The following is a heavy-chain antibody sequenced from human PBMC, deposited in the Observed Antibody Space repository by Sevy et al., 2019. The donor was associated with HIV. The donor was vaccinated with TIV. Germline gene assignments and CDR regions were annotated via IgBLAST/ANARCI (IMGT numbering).Heavy chain of an antibody. J-gene: IGHJ4*02. CDR2: ISGSGGST. CDR3: AKDRDGSGSYFYFDY. Sequence: GGSLRLSCGVSGFTFSSYAMSWVRQAPGKGLEWVSAISGSGGSTYYADSVKGRFTISRDNSKNTVYLQMNSLRAEDTAVYYCAKDRDGSGSYFYFDYWGQGTLVTVSS. CDR1: GFTFSSYA. V-gene: IGHV3-23*01. D-gene: IGHD3-10*01.